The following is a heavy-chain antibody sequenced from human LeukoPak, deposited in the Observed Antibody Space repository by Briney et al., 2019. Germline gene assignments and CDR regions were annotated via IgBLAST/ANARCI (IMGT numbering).Heavy chain of an antibody. Sequence: SGGSLRLSCAASGFTFSSYGMHWVRQAPGKGLEWVAVISYDGSNKYYADSVKGRFTISRDNSKNTLYLQMNSLRAEDTAVYYCAILASSGYYYGRYFDYWGQGTLVTVSS. CDR2: ISYDGSNK. J-gene: IGHJ4*02. D-gene: IGHD3-22*01. V-gene: IGHV3-30*03. CDR1: GFTFSSYG. CDR3: AILASSGYYYGRYFDY.